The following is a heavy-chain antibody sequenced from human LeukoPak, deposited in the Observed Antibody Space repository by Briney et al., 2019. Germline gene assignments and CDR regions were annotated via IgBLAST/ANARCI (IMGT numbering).Heavy chain of an antibody. D-gene: IGHD3-22*01. V-gene: IGHV5-51*01. J-gene: IGHJ3*02. CDR1: GYSFTSYW. CDR3: ASGDSSGYYSDAFDI. Sequence: RGESLKISCKGSGYSFTSYWIGWVRQMPGKGLEWMGIIYPGDSDTRYSPSFQGQVTISADKSTSTAYLQWSSLKASDTAMYYCASGDSSGYYSDAFDIWGQGTMVTVSS. CDR2: IYPGDSDT.